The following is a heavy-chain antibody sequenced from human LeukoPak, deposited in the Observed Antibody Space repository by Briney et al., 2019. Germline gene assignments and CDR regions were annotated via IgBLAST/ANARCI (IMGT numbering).Heavy chain of an antibody. CDR2: IRYDGSNK. D-gene: IGHD3-16*01. V-gene: IGHV3-30*02. CDR1: GFTFSSYG. Sequence: GSLRLSCAASGFTFSSYGMHWVRQAPGKGLEWVAFIRYDGSNKYYADSVKGRFTISRDNSKNTLYLQMNGLRAEDTAIYYCAKEGIAYSALGLGTWGQGTMVTISS. CDR3: AKEGIAYSALGLGT. J-gene: IGHJ3*01.